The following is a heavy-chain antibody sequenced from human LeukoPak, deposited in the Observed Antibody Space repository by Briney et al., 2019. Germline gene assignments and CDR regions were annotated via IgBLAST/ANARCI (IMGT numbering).Heavy chain of an antibody. J-gene: IGHJ6*03. D-gene: IGHD3-16*02. Sequence: PSETLSLTCAVYGGSFSGYYWSWIRQPAGKGLEWIGRIYTSGSTNYNPSLKSRVTISVDTSKNQFSLKLSSVTAADTAVYYCARGPYVWGSYRPAYYYMDVWGKGTTVTVSS. CDR1: GGSFSGYY. CDR3: ARGPYVWGSYRPAYYYMDV. CDR2: IYTSGST. V-gene: IGHV4-59*10.